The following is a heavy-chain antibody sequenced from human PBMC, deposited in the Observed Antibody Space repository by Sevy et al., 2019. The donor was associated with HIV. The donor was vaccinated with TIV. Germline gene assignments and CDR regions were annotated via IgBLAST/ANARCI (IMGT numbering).Heavy chain of an antibody. CDR3: ARRRTALVAGHYCGLDV. CDR2: IYYSGTT. J-gene: IGHJ6*02. CDR1: GDSVSSGTYH. V-gene: IGHV4-61*01. Sequence: SETLSLTCTVFGDSVSSGTYHWSWIRQPPGKGLEWIGYIYYSGTTNFNPSLRSRVTMSVDTSENQFSLKLNSMTAADTAVYYCARRRTALVAGHYCGLDVWGQGTTVTVSS. D-gene: IGHD5-18*01.